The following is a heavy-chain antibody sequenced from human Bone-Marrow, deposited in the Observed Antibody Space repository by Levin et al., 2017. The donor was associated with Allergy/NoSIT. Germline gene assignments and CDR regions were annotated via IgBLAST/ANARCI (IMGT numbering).Heavy chain of an antibody. J-gene: IGHJ4*02. CDR2: ISSSGSTI. Sequence: GESLKISCAASGFTFSDYYMSWIRQAPGKGLEWVSYISSSGSTIYYADSVKGRFTISRDNAKNSLYLQMNSLRAEDTAVYYCARDPDPLYNWNDVPFDYWGQGTLVTVSS. CDR3: ARDPDPLYNWNDVPFDY. V-gene: IGHV3-11*01. CDR1: GFTFSDYY. D-gene: IGHD1-20*01.